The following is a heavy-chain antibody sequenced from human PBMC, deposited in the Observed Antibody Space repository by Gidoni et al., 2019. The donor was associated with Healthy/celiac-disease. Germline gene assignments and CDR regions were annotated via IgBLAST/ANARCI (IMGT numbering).Heavy chain of an antibody. D-gene: IGHD2-15*01. CDR3: ARDSGGYCSGGSCDFDY. CDR1: GFTFSSYS. J-gene: IGHJ4*02. Sequence: EVQLVESGGGLVKPGGSLRLSCAASGFTFSSYSMNWVRQAPGKGLEWVSSISSSSSYIYYADSVKGRFTISRDNAKNSLYLQMNSLRAEDTAVYYCARDSGGYCSGGSCDFDYWGQGTLVTVSS. CDR2: ISSSSSYI. V-gene: IGHV3-21*01.